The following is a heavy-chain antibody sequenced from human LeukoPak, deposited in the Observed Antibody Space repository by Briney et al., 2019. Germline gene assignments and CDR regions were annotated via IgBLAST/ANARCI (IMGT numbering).Heavy chain of an antibody. V-gene: IGHV3-23*01. CDR3: AKSNGGYYRFDY. Sequence: PGGSLRLSCVASGFTYSSYAMSWVRQAPAKGLAWVSAISGSGGSTYYADSVKGRFTISRDNSKNTLYLQMNSLRAEDTAVYYCAKSNGGYYRFDYWGQGTLVTVSS. D-gene: IGHD3-22*01. CDR2: ISGSGGST. CDR1: GFTYSSYA. J-gene: IGHJ4*02.